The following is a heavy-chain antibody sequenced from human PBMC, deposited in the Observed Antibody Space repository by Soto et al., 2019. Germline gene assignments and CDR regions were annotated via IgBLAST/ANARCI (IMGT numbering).Heavy chain of an antibody. Sequence: QVQLQESGPGRVKPSQTLSLTCTVSAGSIRSGDYYWTWIRQPPGKGLEWMGYIDHSGSAYYNPSLKSRDTISIDTSNNQFSLKMTSVTAADTAVYYGAGELCTFYFDHWGQGTLVTVSS. J-gene: IGHJ4*02. CDR1: AGSIRSGDYY. V-gene: IGHV4-30-4*01. CDR3: AGELCTFYFDH. CDR2: IDHSGSA.